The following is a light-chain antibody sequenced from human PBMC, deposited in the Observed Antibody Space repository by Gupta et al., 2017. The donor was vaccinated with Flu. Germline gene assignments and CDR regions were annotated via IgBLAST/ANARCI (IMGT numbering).Light chain of an antibody. CDR1: ALPKQD. J-gene: IGLJ2*01. Sequence: SSALAQPPSVSVSTGQTARIACSGDALPKQDVYWYQQKAGQAPMLLISKDTERPSGIPDRFCGSSSESTVTVTISGVQAEDEAEDFCQTVDANSRSTAVVFGGGTKLTVL. CDR3: QTVDANSRSTAVV. V-gene: IGLV3-25*03. CDR2: KDT.